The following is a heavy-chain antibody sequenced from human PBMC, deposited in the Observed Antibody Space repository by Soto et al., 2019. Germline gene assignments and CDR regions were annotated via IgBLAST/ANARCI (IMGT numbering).Heavy chain of an antibody. CDR3: ARVVYCSSTSCHPDDAFDI. J-gene: IGHJ3*02. CDR2: IYYSGST. V-gene: IGHV4-61*01. D-gene: IGHD2-2*01. CDR1: GGSVSSGSYY. Sequence: LSLTCTVSGGSVSSGSYYWSWIRQPPGKGLEWIGYIYYSGSTNYNPSLKSRVTISVDTSKNQFSLKLSSVTAADTAVYYCARVVYCSSTSCHPDDAFDIWGQGTMVTVSS.